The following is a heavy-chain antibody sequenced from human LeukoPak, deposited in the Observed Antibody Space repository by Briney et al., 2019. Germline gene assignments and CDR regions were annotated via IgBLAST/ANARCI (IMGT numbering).Heavy chain of an antibody. CDR3: AKDQRSYYICFDY. CDR2: ISGSGGST. Sequence: GGSLSLSCAASGFTFSSYAMSWVRQAPGKGLEWVSAISGSGGSTYYADSVKGRFTISRDNSKTTPHLQMNSLRAEDTAVYYCAKDQRSYYICFDYWGQGTLVTVSS. J-gene: IGHJ4*02. CDR1: GFTFSSYA. V-gene: IGHV3-23*01. D-gene: IGHD1-26*01.